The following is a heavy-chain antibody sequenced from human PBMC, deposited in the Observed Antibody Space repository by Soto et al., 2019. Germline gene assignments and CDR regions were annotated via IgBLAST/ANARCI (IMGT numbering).Heavy chain of an antibody. CDR3: ARDHRYCSGGSCYLWEH. D-gene: IGHD2-15*01. J-gene: IGHJ1*01. V-gene: IGHV4-59*11. CDR1: GDSITSRY. CDR2: VYNSGST. Sequence: SETLSLTCTVSGDSITSRYWTWIRQPPGKRLEWIGYVYNSGSTSYNPSLNNRVTISVDTSKNQFSLKLSSVTAADTAIYYCARDHRYCSGGSCYLWEHWGQGILVTVSS.